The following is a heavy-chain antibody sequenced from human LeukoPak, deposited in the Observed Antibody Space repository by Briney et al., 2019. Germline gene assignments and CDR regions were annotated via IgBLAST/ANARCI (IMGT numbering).Heavy chain of an antibody. J-gene: IGHJ4*02. Sequence: SETLSLTCTVSGYSISSGYYWGWIRQPPGKGLEWIGSIYHSGSTYYNPSLKSRVTISVDTSKNQFSLKLSSVTAADTAVYYCARGNGGSYYFDYWGQGTLVTVSS. CDR3: ARGNGGSYYFDY. CDR2: IYHSGST. V-gene: IGHV4-38-2*02. CDR1: GYSISSGYY. D-gene: IGHD1-26*01.